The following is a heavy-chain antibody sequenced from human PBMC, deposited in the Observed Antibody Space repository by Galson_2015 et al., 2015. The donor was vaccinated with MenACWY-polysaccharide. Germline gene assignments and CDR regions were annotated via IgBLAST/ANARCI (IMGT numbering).Heavy chain of an antibody. CDR3: ARAPLTIFGVDEGFDY. CDR2: ISAYNGNT. J-gene: IGHJ4*02. V-gene: IGHV1-18*01. CDR1: GGTFSSYA. D-gene: IGHD3-3*01. Sequence: SVKVSCKASGGTFSSYAISWVRQAPGQGLEWMGWISAYNGNTNFAQKLQGRVTMTTDTSTSTAYMELRSLRSDDTAVYYCARAPLTIFGVDEGFDYWGQGTLVTVSS.